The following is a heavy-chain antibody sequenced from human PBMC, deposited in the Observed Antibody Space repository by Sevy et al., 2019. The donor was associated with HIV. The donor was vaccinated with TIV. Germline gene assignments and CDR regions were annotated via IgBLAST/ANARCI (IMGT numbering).Heavy chain of an antibody. CDR3: AKGGYCTNGVCYAIIYFDY. V-gene: IGHV3-48*03. Sequence: GESLKISCAASGFTFSSYEMNWVRQAPGKGLEWVSYISSSGSTIYYEDSVKGRFTISRDNAKNSLYLQMNSLRAEDTAVYYCAKGGYCTNGVCYAIIYFDYWGQGTLVTVSS. D-gene: IGHD2-8*01. CDR1: GFTFSSYE. CDR2: ISSSGSTI. J-gene: IGHJ4*02.